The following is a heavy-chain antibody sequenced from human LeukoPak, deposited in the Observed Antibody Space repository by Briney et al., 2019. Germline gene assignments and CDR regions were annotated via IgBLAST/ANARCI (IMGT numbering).Heavy chain of an antibody. Sequence: ASVKVSCKASGYTFTSYYMHWVRQAPGQGLEWMGIINPSGGSTSYAQKFQGRVTMTRDTSTSTVYMELSSLRSEDTAVYYCARDYCDSSGYPRSYNWFDPWGQGTLVTVSS. D-gene: IGHD3-22*01. V-gene: IGHV1-46*01. CDR1: GYTFTSYY. CDR2: INPSGGST. J-gene: IGHJ5*02. CDR3: ARDYCDSSGYPRSYNWFDP.